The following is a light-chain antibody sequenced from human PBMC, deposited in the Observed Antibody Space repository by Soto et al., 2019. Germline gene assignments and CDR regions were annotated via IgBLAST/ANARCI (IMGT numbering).Light chain of an antibody. CDR3: QQYDSLPT. V-gene: IGKV1-33*01. CDR1: HDITNY. Sequence: DIQMPQSPSSLSASVGDRVAINCQASHDITNYLNWYQQKPGKGPRLLIYGASNLETGVPSRFSGSGFGTDFSFTISSLQPEDFATYYCQQYDSLPTFGGGTKVDI. J-gene: IGKJ4*01. CDR2: GAS.